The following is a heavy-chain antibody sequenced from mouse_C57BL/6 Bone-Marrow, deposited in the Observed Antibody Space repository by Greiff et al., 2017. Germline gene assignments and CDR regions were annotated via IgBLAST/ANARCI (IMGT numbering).Heavy chain of an antibody. J-gene: IGHJ4*01. CDR1: GYAFSSSW. Sequence: QVQLKESGPELVKPGASVKISCKASGYAFSSSWMNWVKQRPGKGLEWIGRIYPGDGDTNYNGKFKGKATLTADKSSSTAYMQLSSLTSEDSAVYFCARETAQATLYAMDYWGQGTSVTVSS. CDR2: IYPGDGDT. D-gene: IGHD3-2*02. CDR3: ARETAQATLYAMDY. V-gene: IGHV1-82*01.